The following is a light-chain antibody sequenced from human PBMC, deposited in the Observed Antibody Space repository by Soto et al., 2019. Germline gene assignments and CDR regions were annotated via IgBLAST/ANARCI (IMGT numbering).Light chain of an antibody. V-gene: IGLV2-23*01. CDR2: EAF. CDR3: CSYAGSTTLYV. CDR1: SSDVGGYNL. Sequence: QSALTQPASVSGSPGQSITISCTGTSSDVGGYNLVSWYQQRPGTAPKLMIYEAFKRPSGVSNRFSGSKSGDTASLTISGLQAEDEADYYCCSYAGSTTLYVFGTGTKVTVL. J-gene: IGLJ1*01.